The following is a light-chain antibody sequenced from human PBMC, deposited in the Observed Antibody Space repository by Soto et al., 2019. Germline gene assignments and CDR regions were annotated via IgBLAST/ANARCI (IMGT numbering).Light chain of an antibody. V-gene: IGLV2-14*01. Sequence: QSVLTQPASVSGSPGQSITISCTGTSSDIGGYYYVSWYQHHPGKAPKLMIYQVSNRPSGVYNRFSGSKSGNTASLTISGLQDEDEADYYCTSYTSSSTFYVFGTGTKVTVL. J-gene: IGLJ1*01. CDR3: TSYTSSSTFYV. CDR1: SSDIGGYYY. CDR2: QVS.